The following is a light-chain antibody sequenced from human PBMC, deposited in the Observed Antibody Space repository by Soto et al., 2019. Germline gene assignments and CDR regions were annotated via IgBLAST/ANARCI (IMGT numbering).Light chain of an antibody. J-gene: IGLJ3*02. Sequence: QSVLTQPPSVSGAPGQRVTISCTGSSSNIGAGYDVHWYQQLPGTAPKLLIYGNSNRPSGVPDRFSGSKSGTSASLAITGLQAEDEFDYYCQSYDSSLSGNWVFGGGTKLTVL. CDR1: SSNIGAGYD. CDR2: GNS. V-gene: IGLV1-40*01. CDR3: QSYDSSLSGNWV.